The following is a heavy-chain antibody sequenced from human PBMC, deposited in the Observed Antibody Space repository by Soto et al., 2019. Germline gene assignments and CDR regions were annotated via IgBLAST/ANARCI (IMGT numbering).Heavy chain of an antibody. CDR3: ARRLWFGEAGYYYGMDV. CDR2: IYYSGST. CDR1: GGSISSYY. D-gene: IGHD3-10*01. V-gene: IGHV4-59*08. J-gene: IGHJ6*02. Sequence: PSDTLSLTCTVSGGSISSYYWSWIRQPPGKGLEWIGYIYYSGSTNYNPSLKSRVTISVDTSKNQFSLKLSSVTAADTAVYYCARRLWFGEAGYYYGMDVWGQGTTVTVSS.